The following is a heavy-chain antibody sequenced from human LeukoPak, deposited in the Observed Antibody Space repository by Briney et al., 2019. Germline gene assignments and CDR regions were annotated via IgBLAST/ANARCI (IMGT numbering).Heavy chain of an antibody. D-gene: IGHD3-3*01. Sequence: GGCLRLSCAASGSTFSSYSMNWVPQAPGKGLECGSSISSSSSYIYYADSVKGRFTISRDNAKNSLYLQMNSLRAEDTAVYYCAREGAGYYDFWSGYYWPDYWGQGTLVTVSS. J-gene: IGHJ4*02. CDR2: ISSSSSYI. CDR3: AREGAGYYDFWSGYYWPDY. CDR1: GSTFSSYS. V-gene: IGHV3-21*01.